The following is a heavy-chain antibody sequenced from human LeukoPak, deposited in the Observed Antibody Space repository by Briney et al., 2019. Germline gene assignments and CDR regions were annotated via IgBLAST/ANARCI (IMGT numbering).Heavy chain of an antibody. J-gene: IGHJ5*02. V-gene: IGHV4-4*08. CDR1: GGFITNYY. Sequence: SETLSLTCTVSGGFITNYYWDWIRQPPGRGLEWVGYIHSTGATSYNPSLKSRVTISVDTSKNQVSLSLSSVTAADTAVYYCAGGPRESYYNWFDPWAREPWSPSPQ. CDR3: AGGPRESYYNWFDP. D-gene: IGHD3-10*01. CDR2: IHSTGAT.